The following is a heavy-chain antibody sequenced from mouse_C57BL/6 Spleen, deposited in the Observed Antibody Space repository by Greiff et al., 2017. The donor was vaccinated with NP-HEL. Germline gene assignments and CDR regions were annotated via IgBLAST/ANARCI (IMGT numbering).Heavy chain of an antibody. CDR2: IYPGHIDP. J-gene: IGHJ2*01. V-gene: IGHV1-5*01. CDR3: TRGSSYDYDDPVDD. D-gene: IGHD2-4*01. Sequence: VQLQQSGTVLARPGASVQMSCKTSGYTFPSYWIHWVKQRPGPGLEWIGAIYPGHIDPSYNPKFKGKAKLPAFTSASTAYMELSSLTHEDSAVYHCTRGSSYDYDDPVDDRGQGTTLTGSP. CDR1: GYTFPSYW.